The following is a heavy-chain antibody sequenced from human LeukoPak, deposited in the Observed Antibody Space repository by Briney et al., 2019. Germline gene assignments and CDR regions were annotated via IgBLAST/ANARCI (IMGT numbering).Heavy chain of an antibody. V-gene: IGHV3-23*01. CDR1: GGSFSGYY. CDR3: AKAIAVAGTGPDY. D-gene: IGHD6-19*01. Sequence: ETLSLTCAVYGGSFSGYYWSWVRQAPGKGLEWVSAISGSGGSTYYADSVKGRFTISRDNSKNTLYLQMNSLRAEDTAVYYCAKAIAVAGTGPDYWGQGTLVTVSS. CDR2: ISGSGGST. J-gene: IGHJ4*02.